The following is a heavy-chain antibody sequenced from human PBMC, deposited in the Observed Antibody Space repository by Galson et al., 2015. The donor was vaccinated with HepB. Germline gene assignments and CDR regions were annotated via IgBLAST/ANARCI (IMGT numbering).Heavy chain of an antibody. J-gene: IGHJ4*02. D-gene: IGHD6-13*01. Sequence: SLRLSCAASGFTFSGSAIHWVRQTSGKGLEWVGRIRSKANNYATSYVPSLKGRFTISRDDSKNMAYLHMKSLKTEDTAVYYCGRLGDLSGYSSRWGQGTLVTVSA. CDR2: IRSKANNYAT. V-gene: IGHV3-73*01. CDR3: GRLGDLSGYSSR. CDR1: GFTFSGSA.